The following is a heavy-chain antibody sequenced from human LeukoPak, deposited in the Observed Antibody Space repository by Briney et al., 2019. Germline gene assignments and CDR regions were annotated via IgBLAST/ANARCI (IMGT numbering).Heavy chain of an antibody. CDR3: ARDPGSRVGAQLIDY. D-gene: IGHD1-26*01. CDR2: INPNSGGT. CDR1: GYTFTGYY. V-gene: IGHV1-2*02. Sequence: ASVKVSCKASGYTFTGYYMHWVRQAPGQGLEWMGWINPNSGGTNYAQKFQGRVTMTRDTSISTAYMELSRLRSDDTAVYYCARDPGSRVGAQLIDYWGQGTLVTVSS. J-gene: IGHJ4*02.